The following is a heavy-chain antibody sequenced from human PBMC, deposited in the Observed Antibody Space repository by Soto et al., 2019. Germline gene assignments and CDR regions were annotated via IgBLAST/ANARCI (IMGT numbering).Heavy chain of an antibody. CDR1: GGSISSSSYY. D-gene: IGHD4-17*01. Sequence: SETLSLTCTVSGGSISSSSYYWGWIRQPPGKGLEWIGSIYYGGSTYYNPSLKSRVTISVDTSKNQFSLKLSSVTAADTAVYYCARHGLVRGMTTVTPFDYWGQGTLVTVSS. CDR3: ARHGLVRGMTTVTPFDY. V-gene: IGHV4-39*01. J-gene: IGHJ4*02. CDR2: IYYGGST.